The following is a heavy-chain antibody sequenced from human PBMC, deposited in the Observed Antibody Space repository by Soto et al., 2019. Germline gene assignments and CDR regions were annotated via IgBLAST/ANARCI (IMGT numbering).Heavy chain of an antibody. D-gene: IGHD3-3*01. V-gene: IGHV3-23*01. J-gene: IGHJ6*02. CDR2: ISGSGGST. CDR1: GFTFSSYA. CDR3: AKGNFWIGSGGMDV. Sequence: GGSLRLSCAASGFTFSSYAMSWVRQAPGKGLEWVSAISGSGGSTYYADSVKGRFTISRDNSKNTLYLQMNSLRAEDTAVYYCAKGNFWIGSGGMDVWGQGTTVTVSS.